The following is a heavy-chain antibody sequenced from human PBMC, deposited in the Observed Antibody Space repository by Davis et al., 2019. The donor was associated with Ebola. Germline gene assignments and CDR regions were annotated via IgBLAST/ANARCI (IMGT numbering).Heavy chain of an antibody. Sequence: SETLSLTCTVSGGSISSGGYYWSWIRQHPGKGLEWIGYIYYSGSTYYNPSLKSRVTISVDTSKNQFSLKLSSVTATDTAVYYCARVMTTVTTGWFDPWGQGTLVTVSS. D-gene: IGHD4-17*01. CDR3: ARVMTTVTTGWFDP. CDR2: IYYSGST. V-gene: IGHV4-31*03. J-gene: IGHJ5*02. CDR1: GGSISSGGYY.